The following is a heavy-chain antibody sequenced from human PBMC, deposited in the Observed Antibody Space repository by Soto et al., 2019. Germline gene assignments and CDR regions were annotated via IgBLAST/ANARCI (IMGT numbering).Heavy chain of an antibody. D-gene: IGHD3-3*01. J-gene: IGHJ4*02. V-gene: IGHV3-9*01. Sequence: SLRLSCAASGFTFDDYAMHWVRQAPGKGLEWVSGISWNSGSIGYADSVKGRFTISRDNAKNSLYLQMNSLRAGDTALYYCAKDPSVVIIHYFDYWGQGTLVTVSS. CDR1: GFTFDDYA. CDR3: AKDPSVVIIHYFDY. CDR2: ISWNSGSI.